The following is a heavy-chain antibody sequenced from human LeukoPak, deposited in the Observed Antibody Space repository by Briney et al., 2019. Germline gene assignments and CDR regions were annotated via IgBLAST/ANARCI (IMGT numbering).Heavy chain of an antibody. CDR3: VRDWGY. CDR1: GFIFSNYR. CDR2: ITNTSSKK. D-gene: IGHD3-22*01. Sequence: PGGSLGLSCAASGFIFSNYRMSWVRQAPGRGLEWVSSITNTSSKKYYADSVKGRFTISRDNAKNSAFLQMNSLRAEDTAVYYCVRDWGYWGQGTLGTVSS. V-gene: IGHV3-48*04. J-gene: IGHJ4*02.